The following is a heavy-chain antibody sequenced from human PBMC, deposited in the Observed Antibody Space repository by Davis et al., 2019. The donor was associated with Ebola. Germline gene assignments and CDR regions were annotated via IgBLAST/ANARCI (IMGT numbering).Heavy chain of an antibody. CDR1: GFTFSSYA. V-gene: IGHV3-23*01. CDR3: ARDTIFGFGYMDV. D-gene: IGHD3-3*01. Sequence: GESLKISCAASGFTFSSYAMSWVRQAPGKGLEWVSAISGSGGSTYYADSVKGRFTISRDNSKNTLYLQMNSLRAEDTAVYYCARDTIFGFGYMDVWGKGTTVTVSS. CDR2: ISGSGGST. J-gene: IGHJ6*03.